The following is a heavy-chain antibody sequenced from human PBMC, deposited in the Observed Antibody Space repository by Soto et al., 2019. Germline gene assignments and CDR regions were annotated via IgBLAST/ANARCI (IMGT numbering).Heavy chain of an antibody. V-gene: IGHV1-18*01. Sequence: QVQLVQSGAEVKEPGASVKVSCKASGYTFTNYGISWVRQVPGQGLEWMGWIRVDSGNTDYAQNLQGRVIMTADTSTNTVYMELRNLRSDDTAVYYCARDRSTSDVWGQVTTVTVSS. D-gene: IGHD2-2*01. CDR3: ARDRSTSDV. CDR1: GYTFTNYG. CDR2: IRVDSGNT. J-gene: IGHJ6*02.